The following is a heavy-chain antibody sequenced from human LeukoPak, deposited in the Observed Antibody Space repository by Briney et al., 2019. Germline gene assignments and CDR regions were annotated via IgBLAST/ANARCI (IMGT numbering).Heavy chain of an antibody. D-gene: IGHD3-10*02. CDR3: ATMFGESSDFDH. V-gene: IGHV4-4*07. J-gene: IGHJ4*02. Sequence: SETLSLTCVVSGGSISAYYWNWIRQPAGKGLEWIGRLHSSGETTSNPSLMSRASMSLDTSRTHFTLKLTSVTAADTAIYYCATMFGESSDFDHWVQGTLVTVSS. CDR2: LHSSGET. CDR1: GGSISAYY.